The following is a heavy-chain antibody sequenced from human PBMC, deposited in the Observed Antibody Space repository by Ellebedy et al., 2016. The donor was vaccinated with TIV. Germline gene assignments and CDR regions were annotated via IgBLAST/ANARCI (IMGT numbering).Heavy chain of an antibody. Sequence: PGGSLRLSCAASGLTFSDRHMDWVRQAPGKGLEWVGRIRNKANSYTTEYAASVKGRFTISTDESKNSLYLQMNSLRADDTAVYYCTRDSGSDWSRKFDYWGQGTLVTVSS. D-gene: IGHD6-19*01. CDR3: TRDSGSDWSRKFDY. CDR2: IRNKANSYTT. J-gene: IGHJ4*02. CDR1: GLTFSDRH. V-gene: IGHV3-72*01.